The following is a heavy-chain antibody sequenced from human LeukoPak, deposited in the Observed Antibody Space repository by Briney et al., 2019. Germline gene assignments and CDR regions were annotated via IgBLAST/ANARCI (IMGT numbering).Heavy chain of an antibody. CDR3: AREGIGTGVSLVFGY. CDR2: ISYDGSNK. CDR1: GFTFSSYA. Sequence: PGGSLRLSCAASGFTFSSYAMHWVRQAPGKGLEWVAFISYDGSNKYYADSVEGRFTISRDNSKNTLDLQMNSLRAEDTAVYYCAREGIGTGVSLVFGYWGQGTLVTVSS. J-gene: IGHJ4*02. V-gene: IGHV3-30-3*01. D-gene: IGHD1-26*01.